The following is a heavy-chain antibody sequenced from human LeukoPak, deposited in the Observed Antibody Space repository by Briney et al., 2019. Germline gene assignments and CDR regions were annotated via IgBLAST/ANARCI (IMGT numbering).Heavy chain of an antibody. J-gene: IGHJ4*02. V-gene: IGHV4-4*07. D-gene: IGHD6-19*01. CDR2: IDTSGST. Sequence: SETLSLTCTVSGDSISSYLWSWIRQPAGKGLEWVGRIDTSGSTSYNPSLKSRLTMSIDMSKNQASLKLSSVTAADTAVYYCARDQQQWLGPFDYWGQGTLVTVSS. CDR3: ARDQQQWLGPFDY. CDR1: GDSISSYL.